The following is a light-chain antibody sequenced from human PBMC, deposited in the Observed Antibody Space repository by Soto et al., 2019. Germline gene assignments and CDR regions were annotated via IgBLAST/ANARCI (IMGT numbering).Light chain of an antibody. CDR3: AAWDDSLQSWV. Sequence: QSVLTQPPSASGTPGQRVTISCSGSNSNIGSHTVNWYQQLPGTAPKLLIYTDNQRPSGVPDRFSDSKSGTSASLAISGLKSEDEADYYCAAWDDSLQSWVFGGGTKVTVL. J-gene: IGLJ3*02. CDR1: NSNIGSHT. CDR2: TDN. V-gene: IGLV1-44*01.